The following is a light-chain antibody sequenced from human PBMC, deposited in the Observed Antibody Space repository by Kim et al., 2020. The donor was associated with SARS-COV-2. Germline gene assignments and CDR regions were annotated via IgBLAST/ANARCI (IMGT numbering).Light chain of an antibody. Sequence: ALGQTGRITCQGDSLRRYYAAWYQQKPGQAPVLVSFGKDNRPSGIPERFSGSSSGITASLTITGAQAEDEADYYCNSRDSSGNHVVFGGGTQLTVL. J-gene: IGLJ2*01. CDR1: SLRRYY. CDR2: GKD. CDR3: NSRDSSGNHVV. V-gene: IGLV3-19*01.